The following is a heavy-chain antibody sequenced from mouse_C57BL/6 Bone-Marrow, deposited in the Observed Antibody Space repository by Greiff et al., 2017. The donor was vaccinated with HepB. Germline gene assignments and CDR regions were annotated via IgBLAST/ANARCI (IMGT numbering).Heavy chain of an antibody. CDR1: GYSITSGYY. Sequence: ESGPGLVKPSQSLSLTCSVTGYSITSGYYWNWIRQFPGNKLEWMGYISYDGSNNYNPSLKNRISITRDTSKNQFFLKLNSVTTEDTATYYCARDEDSSGPWFAYGGQGTLVTVSA. CDR2: ISYDGSN. CDR3: ARDEDSSGPWFAY. D-gene: IGHD3-2*02. J-gene: IGHJ3*01. V-gene: IGHV3-6*01.